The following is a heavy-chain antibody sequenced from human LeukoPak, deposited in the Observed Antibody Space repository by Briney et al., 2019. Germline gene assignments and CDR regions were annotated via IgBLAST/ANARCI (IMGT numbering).Heavy chain of an antibody. D-gene: IGHD3-16*02. V-gene: IGHV3-7*01. J-gene: IGHJ4*02. CDR2: IKQDGSEK. CDR1: GFTFSSYW. CDR3: ARADYDYVWGSYRQYYFDY. Sequence: GGSLRLSCAASGFTFSSYWMSWVRQAPGKGLEWVANIKQDGSEKYYVDSVKGRFTISRDNAKNSLYLQMNSLRAEDTAVYYCARADYDYVWGSYRQYYFDYWGQGTLVTVSS.